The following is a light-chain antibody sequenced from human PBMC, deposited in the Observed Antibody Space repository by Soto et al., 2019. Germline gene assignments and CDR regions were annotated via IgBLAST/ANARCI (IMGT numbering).Light chain of an antibody. J-gene: IGLJ3*02. CDR2: DVS. V-gene: IGLV2-14*03. CDR3: SSYTSSSTVV. CDR1: SSDVCGYNY. Sequence: QSALTQPASVSGSPGQSITISCTGTSSDVCGYNYVCWYQQHPGKAPRLIIYDVSNRPSGVSNRFSGSKSGNTASLSISGLQAEDEADYYCSSYTSSSTVVFGGGTKLTVL.